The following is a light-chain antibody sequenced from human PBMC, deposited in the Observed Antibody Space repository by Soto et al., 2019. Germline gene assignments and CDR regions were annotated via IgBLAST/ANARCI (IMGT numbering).Light chain of an antibody. CDR2: EVV. CDR3: NSFTTSETLV. Sequence: QSALTQPASVSGSPGQSITISCTGTSSDIGTYNYVSWYQQRPGKVPKALIYEVVNRLSGVSNRFSGSKSGNTAHLTISGLQADDEGDYYCNSFTTSETLVFGGGTKVTVL. CDR1: SSDIGTYNY. V-gene: IGLV2-14*01. J-gene: IGLJ2*01.